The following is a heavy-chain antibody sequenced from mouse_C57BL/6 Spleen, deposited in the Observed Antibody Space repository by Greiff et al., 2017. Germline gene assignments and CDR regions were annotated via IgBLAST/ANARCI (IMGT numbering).Heavy chain of an antibody. CDR2: IDPETGGT. CDR1: GYTFTDYE. Sequence: VQLQQSGAELVRPGASVTLSCKASGYTFTDYEMHWVKQTPVHGLEWIGAIDPETGGTAYNQKFKGKAILTADKSSSTAYMELRSLTSEDSAVYYCTRRWSYDGNGFAYWGQGTLVTVSA. D-gene: IGHD2-3*01. V-gene: IGHV1-15*01. CDR3: TRRWSYDGNGFAY. J-gene: IGHJ3*01.